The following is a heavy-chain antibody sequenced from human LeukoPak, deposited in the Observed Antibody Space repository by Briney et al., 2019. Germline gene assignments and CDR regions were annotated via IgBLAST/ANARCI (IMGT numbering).Heavy chain of an antibody. CDR1: GYTFTRYG. CDR2: ISAYNGNT. Sequence: ASVKVSCKASGYTFTRYGISWVGQAPGQGREWMGWISAYNGNTNYAQKLQGRVTMTTDTSTSTAYMELRSLRSDDTAVYYCARDRGDIVATVPIDYWGQGTLVTVSS. V-gene: IGHV1-18*01. CDR3: ARDRGDIVATVPIDY. J-gene: IGHJ4*02. D-gene: IGHD5-12*01.